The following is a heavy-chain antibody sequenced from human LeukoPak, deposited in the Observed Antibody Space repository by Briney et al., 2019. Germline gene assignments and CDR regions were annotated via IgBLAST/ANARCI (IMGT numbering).Heavy chain of an antibody. J-gene: IGHJ2*01. CDR1: GFTFSSYG. CDR2: ISGNGGNA. V-gene: IGHV3-23*01. CDR3: ARKLDYYDSSAYDL. Sequence: PGGSLRLSCAASGFTFSSYGMSWVRQAPGKGLEWVSAISGNGGNAYYADSVKGRFTISRDNSKNTLYLQMNSLRSDDTAVYYCARKLDYYDSSAYDLWGRGTLVTVSS. D-gene: IGHD3-22*01.